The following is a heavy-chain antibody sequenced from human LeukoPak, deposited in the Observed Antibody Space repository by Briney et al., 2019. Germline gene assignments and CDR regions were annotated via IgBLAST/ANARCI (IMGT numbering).Heavy chain of an antibody. J-gene: IGHJ4*02. CDR3: TRGGSYSLAIGY. CDR1: GFTFSRYG. V-gene: IGHV3-33*01. CDR2: IWYDGSNK. D-gene: IGHD1-26*01. Sequence: GGSLRLSCAASGFTFSRYGVHWVRQAPGKGLEWVAFIWYDGSNKYYADSVKGRFTMSRDNAKNSLYLQMNSLRAEDTAVYFCTRGGSYSLAIGYWGQGTLVTVSS.